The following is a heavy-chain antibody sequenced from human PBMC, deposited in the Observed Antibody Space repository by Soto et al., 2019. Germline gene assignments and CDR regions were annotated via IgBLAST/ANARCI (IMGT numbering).Heavy chain of an antibody. CDR2: INAGNGNT. CDR3: ARSDGGKKQKMEYYYYYYYMDV. CDR1: GFTFTSSA. V-gene: IGHV1-3*01. Sequence: EASVKVSCKASGFTFTSSAMHWVRQAPGQRLEWMGWINAGNGNTKYSQKFQGRVTITRDTSASTAYMELSSLRSEDTAVYYCARSDGGKKQKMEYYYYYYYMDVWGKGNTVTVSS. D-gene: IGHD6-13*01. J-gene: IGHJ6*03.